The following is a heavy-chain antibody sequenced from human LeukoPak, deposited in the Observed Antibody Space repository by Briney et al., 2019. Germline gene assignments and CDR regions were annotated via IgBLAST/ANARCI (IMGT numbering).Heavy chain of an antibody. CDR3: ARAGSIRFDY. Sequence: GGSLRLSCVASGVTFSSYLMHWVRQAPGKGLVWVSRINSDGSSTTYADSVKGRFTISRDNAKNTLYLQMNSLRAEDTAVYYCARAGSIRFDYWGQGTLVTVSS. CDR2: INSDGSST. D-gene: IGHD1-26*01. CDR1: GVTFSSYL. V-gene: IGHV3-74*01. J-gene: IGHJ4*02.